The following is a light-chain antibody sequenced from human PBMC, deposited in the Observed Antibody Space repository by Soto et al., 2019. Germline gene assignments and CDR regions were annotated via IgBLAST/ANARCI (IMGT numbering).Light chain of an antibody. J-gene: IGLJ1*01. V-gene: IGLV2-14*01. CDR1: SGDIGTYSY. CDR3: CPSSCDRNLH. Sequence: QFFLTQPSHDEGSQGHRLIITCDGRSGDIGTYSYVSWYQQHAGKAPKLIIYEVSHRPSGVSNRFSGSKYGSTASLIIFGVEAQVEAHYYCCPSSCDRNLHFDTGTKVTV. CDR2: EVS.